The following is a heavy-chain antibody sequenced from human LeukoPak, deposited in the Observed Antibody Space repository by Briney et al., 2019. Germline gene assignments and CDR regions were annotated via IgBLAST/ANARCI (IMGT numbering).Heavy chain of an antibody. Sequence: SETLSLTCTVSGYSISSGYYWGWIRQPPGKGLEWIGIIYHSGSTYFNPSLKSRVTISVDTSKNQFSLKLSSVTAADTAVYYCARDIGHYYGSGSYDYWGQGTLVTVSS. V-gene: IGHV4-38-2*02. CDR3: ARDIGHYYGSGSYDY. CDR1: GYSISSGYY. CDR2: IYHSGST. J-gene: IGHJ4*02. D-gene: IGHD3-10*01.